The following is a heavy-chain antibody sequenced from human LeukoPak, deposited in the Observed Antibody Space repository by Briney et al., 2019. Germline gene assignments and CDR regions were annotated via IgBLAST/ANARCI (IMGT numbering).Heavy chain of an antibody. J-gene: IGHJ4*02. D-gene: IGHD3-9*01. CDR1: GGSFSGSY. CDR2: INHSGST. Sequence: SETLSLTCAVYGGSFSGSYWNWIRQPPGKGLEWIGEINHSGSTTYNPSLKSRVTMSVDTSKNQFSLKLSSVTAADTAVYYCAREENILTGYYPPNFDYWGQGTLVTVSS. V-gene: IGHV4-34*01. CDR3: AREENILTGYYPPNFDY.